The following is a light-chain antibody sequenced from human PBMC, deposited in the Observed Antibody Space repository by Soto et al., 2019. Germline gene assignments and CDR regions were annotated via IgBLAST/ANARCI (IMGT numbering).Light chain of an antibody. J-gene: IGLJ1*01. V-gene: IGLV2-14*01. CDR1: SSDVGGYNY. CDR3: SSYTSSGTLV. CDR2: DVS. Sequence: QSALTQPASVSGAPGQSITISCTGTSSDVGGYNYVSWYQQHPGKAPKLMIYDVSNRPSGVSNRFSGSKSGNTASLTISGLQAEDEDDYYCSSYTSSGTLVFGTGTKLTVL.